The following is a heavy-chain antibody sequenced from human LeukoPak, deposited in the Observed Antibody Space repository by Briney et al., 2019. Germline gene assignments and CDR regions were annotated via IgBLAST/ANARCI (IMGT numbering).Heavy chain of an antibody. Sequence: GGSLRLSCAGSGFDFNDYNMNWVHQAPGKGLEWLSYISRSGLTIYYADSVKGRFTISRDDAQRSLYLQMNSLRAEDTAVYFCVRDALATCSSTSCSLMTWFDPWGQGTLVTVSS. V-gene: IGHV3-48*01. D-gene: IGHD2-2*01. J-gene: IGHJ5*02. CDR2: ISRSGLTI. CDR3: VRDALATCSSTSCSLMTWFDP. CDR1: GFDFNDYN.